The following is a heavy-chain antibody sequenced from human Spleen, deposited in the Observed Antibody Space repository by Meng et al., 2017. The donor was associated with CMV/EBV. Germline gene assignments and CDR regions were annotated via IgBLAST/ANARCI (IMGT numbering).Heavy chain of an antibody. CDR3: ARVERGYSGYDYGDYKYGMDV. J-gene: IGHJ6*02. Sequence: GESLKISCAASGFTFSSYWMHWVRQAPGKGLEWVSRINSDGSTTSYADSVKDRFTISRDNAKNTVYMQMSSLRAEDTAVYYCARVERGYSGYDYGDYKYGMDVWGQGTTVTVSS. CDR2: INSDGSTT. V-gene: IGHV3-74*01. CDR1: GFTFSSYW. D-gene: IGHD5-12*01.